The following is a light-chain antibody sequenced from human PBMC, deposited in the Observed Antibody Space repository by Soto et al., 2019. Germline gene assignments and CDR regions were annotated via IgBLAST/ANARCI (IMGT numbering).Light chain of an antibody. CDR1: SSDVGADNF. V-gene: IGLV2-11*01. CDR2: DVN. J-gene: IGLJ1*01. Sequence: QSALTQPASVSGSPGQSITISCTGTSSDVGADNFASWYQQHPGAAPKLLIHDVNKRPPGVPDRFSASKSGNTASLTISGLQAEDEADYYCCSYAGEYKYVFGSGTKLTVL. CDR3: CSYAGEYKYV.